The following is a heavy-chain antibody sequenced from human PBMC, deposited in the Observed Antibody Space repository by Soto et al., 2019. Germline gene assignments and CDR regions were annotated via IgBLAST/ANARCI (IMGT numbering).Heavy chain of an antibody. CDR2: MNPNSGNT. CDR1: GYTFTSYD. CDR3: ARGLGAVAGGYYYYGMDV. J-gene: IGHJ6*02. D-gene: IGHD6-19*01. V-gene: IGHV1-8*01. Sequence: ASVKVSCKASGYTFTSYDINWVRQATGQGLEWMGWMNPNSGNTGYAQKFQGRVTMTRNTSISTAYMELSSLRSEDTAVYYCARGLGAVAGGYYYYGMDVWGQGTTVTVSS.